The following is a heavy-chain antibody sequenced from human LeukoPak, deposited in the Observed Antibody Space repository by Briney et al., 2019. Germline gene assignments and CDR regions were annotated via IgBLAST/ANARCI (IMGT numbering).Heavy chain of an antibody. V-gene: IGHV3-30-3*01. CDR3: ARDGYIVVVTAMRGDYFDY. Sequence: GGSLRLSCAASGLTFSNYAMHWVRQAPGKGLEWVAVISYDGSNKYYADSVKGRFTISRDNSKNTLYLQMNSLRAEDTAVYYCARDGYIVVVTAMRGDYFDYWGQGTLVTVSS. CDR2: ISYDGSNK. J-gene: IGHJ4*02. D-gene: IGHD2-21*02. CDR1: GLTFSNYA.